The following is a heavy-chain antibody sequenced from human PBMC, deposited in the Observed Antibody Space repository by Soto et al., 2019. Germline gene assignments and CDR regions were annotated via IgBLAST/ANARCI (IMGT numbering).Heavy chain of an antibody. CDR3: TTFVRFLEWLLYFDY. CDR2: IRSKAYGGTT. J-gene: IGHJ4*02. V-gene: IGHV3-49*03. D-gene: IGHD3-3*01. Sequence: PGGSLRLSCTASGFTFGDYAMSWFRQAPGKGLEWVGFIRSKAYGGTTEYAASVKGRFTISRDDSKSIAYLQMNSLKTEDTAVYYCTTFVRFLEWLLYFDYWGQGTLVTVSS. CDR1: GFTFGDYA.